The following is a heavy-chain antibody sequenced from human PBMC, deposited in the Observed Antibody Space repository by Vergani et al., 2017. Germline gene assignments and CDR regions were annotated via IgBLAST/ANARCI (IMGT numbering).Heavy chain of an antibody. D-gene: IGHD3-9*01. J-gene: IGHJ6*02. CDR3: AGCILTDYYLHYYYYSMDV. Sequence: QVQLVESGGGVVQPGRSLRLSCAASGFTFSSYAMHWVRQAPGKGLEWVAVISYDGSNKYYADSVKGRFTISRDNSKNTLYLQMNSLRAEDTAVYYCAGCILTDYYLHYYYYSMDVWGQGTTVTVS. V-gene: IGHV3-30-3*01. CDR2: ISYDGSNK. CDR1: GFTFSSYA.